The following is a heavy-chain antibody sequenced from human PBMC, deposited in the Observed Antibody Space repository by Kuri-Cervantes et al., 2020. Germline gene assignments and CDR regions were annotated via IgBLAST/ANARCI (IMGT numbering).Heavy chain of an antibody. D-gene: IGHD6-13*01. CDR2: INPNFGTA. J-gene: IGHJ6*02. CDR1: GGTFSSYD. V-gene: IGHV1-69*13. CDR3: ARGGGTSSWYNWYYYFGMDF. Sequence: SVKVSCKASGGTFSSYDISWVRQAPGQGLEWMGGINPNFGTANYAQKFQGRVTITADESTSTAYMELSSLRSEDTAVYYCARGGGTSSWYNWYYYFGMDFWGQGTTVTVSS.